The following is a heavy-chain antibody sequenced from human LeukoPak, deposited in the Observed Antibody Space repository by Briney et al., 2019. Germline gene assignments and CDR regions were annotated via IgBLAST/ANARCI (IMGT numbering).Heavy chain of an antibody. CDR3: AREHSSSSGKVFDN. D-gene: IGHD6-6*01. J-gene: IGHJ4*02. CDR2: INPNSGGT. CDR1: GYTFPGYY. V-gene: IGHV1-2*02. Sequence: ASVKVSCKASGYTFPGYYMHWVRQAPGQGLEWMGWINPNSGGTNYAQKFQGRVTMTRDTSISTAYMELSRLRSDDTAVYYCAREHSSSSGKVFDNWGQGTLVTVSP.